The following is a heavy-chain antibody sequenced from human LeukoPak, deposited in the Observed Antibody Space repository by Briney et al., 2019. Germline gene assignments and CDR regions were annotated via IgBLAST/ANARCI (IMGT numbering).Heavy chain of an antibody. CDR2: ISSSSSYI. D-gene: IGHD1-7*01. CDR1: GFTFSSYS. V-gene: IGHV3-21*01. CDR3: ARAHNWKYGSFDF. J-gene: IGHJ4*02. Sequence: GGSLRLSCAAPGFTFSSYSMNWVRPAPGRGLEWVSSISSSSSYIYYADSVKGRFTISRDNAKNSLYLQMNSLRAEDTAVYYCARAHNWKYGSFDFWGQGTLVTVSS.